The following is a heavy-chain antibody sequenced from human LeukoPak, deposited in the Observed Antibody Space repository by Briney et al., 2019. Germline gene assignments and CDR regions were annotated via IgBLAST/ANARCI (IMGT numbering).Heavy chain of an antibody. Sequence: GGSLRLSCAASGFTFSSYAMHWVRQAPGKGLEWVAVISYDGSNKYYADSVKGRFTISRDNSKNTLYLQMNSLRAEDTALYYCAKGRLRLGELSLLVGFDYWGQGTLVTVSS. J-gene: IGHJ4*02. CDR2: ISYDGSNK. V-gene: IGHV3-30-3*01. D-gene: IGHD3-16*02. CDR1: GFTFSSYA. CDR3: AKGRLRLGELSLLVGFDY.